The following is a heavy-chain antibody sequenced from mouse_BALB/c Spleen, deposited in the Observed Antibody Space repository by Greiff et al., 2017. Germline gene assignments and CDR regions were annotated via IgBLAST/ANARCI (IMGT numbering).Heavy chain of an antibody. D-gene: IGHD2-10*02. J-gene: IGHJ1*01. CDR2: ISSGGST. V-gene: IGHV5-6-5*01. CDR1: GFTFSSYA. CDR3: AMYGSHWYFDV. Sequence: EVQLQESGGGLVKPGGSLKLSCAASGFTFSSYAMSWVRQTPEKRLEWVASISSGGSTYYPDSVKGRFTISRDNARNILYLQMSSLRSEDTAMYYCAMYGSHWYFDVWGAGTTVTVSS.